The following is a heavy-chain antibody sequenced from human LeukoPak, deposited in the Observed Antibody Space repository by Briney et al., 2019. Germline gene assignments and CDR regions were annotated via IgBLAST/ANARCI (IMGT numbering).Heavy chain of an antibody. D-gene: IGHD4-17*01. CDR2: IYSSGST. CDR1: GFTVSSNY. V-gene: IGHV3-53*01. Sequence: GGSLRLSCAASGFTVSSNYMTWVRQAPGKGLEWLSIIYSSGSTYYADSVKGRFTISRDNSKNTLYLQMNSLRADDTAVYYCARGDGDYFHYWGQGTLVTVST. CDR3: ARGDGDYFHY. J-gene: IGHJ4*02.